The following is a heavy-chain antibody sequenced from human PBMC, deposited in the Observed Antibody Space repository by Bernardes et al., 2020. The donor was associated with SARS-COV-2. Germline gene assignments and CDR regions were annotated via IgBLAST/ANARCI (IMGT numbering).Heavy chain of an antibody. V-gene: IGHV4-39*01. J-gene: IGHJ4*02. Sequence: SKTLSVTCTVSGGSISSSSYYWGWIRQPPGKGLEWIGSIYYSGTTYFNPSLKSRVTISVDTSKNQFSLRLSSVTAADTAVYYCARTVYSSSSGIGFWGQGTLVTVSS. CDR2: IYYSGTT. D-gene: IGHD6-6*01. CDR3: ARTVYSSSSGIGF. CDR1: GGSISSSSYY.